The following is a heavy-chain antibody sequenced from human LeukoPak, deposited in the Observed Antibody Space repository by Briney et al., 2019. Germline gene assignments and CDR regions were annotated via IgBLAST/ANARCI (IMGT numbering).Heavy chain of an antibody. CDR2: IYYSGST. D-gene: IGHD3-22*01. V-gene: IGHV4-39*07. CDR1: GGSISSSSYY. CDR3: TRGSIAYYYMDV. Sequence: PSETLSLTCTVSGGSISSSSYYWGWIRQPPGKGPEWIGSIYYSGSTYYNPSLKSRVTISVDTSKNQFSLKLSSVTAADTAVYYCTRGSIAYYYMDVWGKGTTVTISS. J-gene: IGHJ6*03.